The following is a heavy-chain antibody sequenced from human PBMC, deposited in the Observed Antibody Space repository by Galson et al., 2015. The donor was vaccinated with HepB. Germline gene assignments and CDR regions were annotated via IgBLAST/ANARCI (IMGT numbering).Heavy chain of an antibody. CDR3: VKDDITERNPGIAVADQN. Sequence: SLRLSCAASGFTFSSYAMHWVRQAPGKGLEYVSAISSNGGSTYYADSVKGRFTISRDNSKNTLYLQMSSLRAEDAAVYYCVKDDITERNPGIAVADQNWGQGTLVTVSS. J-gene: IGHJ4*02. CDR2: ISSNGGST. V-gene: IGHV3-64D*06. D-gene: IGHD6-19*01. CDR1: GFTFSSYA.